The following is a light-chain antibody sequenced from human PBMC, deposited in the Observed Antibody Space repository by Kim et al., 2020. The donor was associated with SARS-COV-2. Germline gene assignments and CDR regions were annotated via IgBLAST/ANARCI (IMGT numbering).Light chain of an antibody. Sequence: EIVMTQSPATLSVSPGERATLSCRASQSVGSNLAWYQQKPGQAPRLLIYGASTRATGIPARFSGSGSGTEFTLTISSLQSEDFVVYYCQQYKNWPPLTFGGGTKVEIK. CDR2: GAS. V-gene: IGKV3-15*01. CDR3: QQYKNWPPLT. J-gene: IGKJ4*01. CDR1: QSVGSN.